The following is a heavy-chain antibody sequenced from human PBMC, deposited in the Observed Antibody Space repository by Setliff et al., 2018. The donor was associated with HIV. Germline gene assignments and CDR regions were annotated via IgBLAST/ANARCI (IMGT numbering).Heavy chain of an antibody. D-gene: IGHD3-3*01. V-gene: IGHV4-39*01. J-gene: IGHJ4*02. CDR3: VTVVQDDLGVALFDY. CDR1: GDSVSSRSYY. Sequence: SETLSLTCSVSGDSVSSRSYYGGWIRQSPGKGLEWIGSIYFNGITHDNPSLKSRVTTSVDTSKNQFSLKLSSVTAADTAIYYCVTVVQDDLGVALFDYWGQGTLVTVSS. CDR2: IYFNGIT.